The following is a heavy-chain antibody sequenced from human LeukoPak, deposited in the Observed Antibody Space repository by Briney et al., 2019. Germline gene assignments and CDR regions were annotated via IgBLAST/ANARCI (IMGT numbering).Heavy chain of an antibody. D-gene: IGHD6-19*01. CDR1: GGSISSSSYY. J-gene: IGHJ1*01. CDR3: VSGSSGWLYFQH. V-gene: IGHV4-39*07. Sequence: SETLSLTCTVSGGSISSSSYYWGWIRQPPGKGLEWIVSIYYSGSTYYNPSLKSRVTISVDTSKNQFSLKLSPVTAADTAVYYCVSGSSGWLYFQHWGQGTLVTVSS. CDR2: IYYSGST.